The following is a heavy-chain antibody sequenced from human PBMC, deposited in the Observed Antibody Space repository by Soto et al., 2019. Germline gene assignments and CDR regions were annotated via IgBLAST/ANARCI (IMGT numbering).Heavy chain of an antibody. CDR1: GFTFDDYG. Sequence: GGSLRLSCAASGFTFDDYGMSWVRQAPGKGLEWVSGINWNGGSTGYADSVKGRFTISRDNAKNSLYLQMNSLRAEDTALYHCARAVRRCSSTSCSYYYYYYYMDVWGKGTTVTVSS. J-gene: IGHJ6*03. D-gene: IGHD2-2*01. V-gene: IGHV3-20*01. CDR2: INWNGGST. CDR3: ARAVRRCSSTSCSYYYYYYYMDV.